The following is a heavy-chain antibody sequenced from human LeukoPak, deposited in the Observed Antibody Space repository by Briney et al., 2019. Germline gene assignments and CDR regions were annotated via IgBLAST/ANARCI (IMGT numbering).Heavy chain of an antibody. V-gene: IGHV1-2*02. Sequence: ASVKVSCKASGYTFTGYYMHWVRQAPGQGLEWMGWINPNSGGTNYAQKFQGRVTMTRDTSISTAYMELSRLRSDDTAVHYCARGQGYFDWLLYSQDYWGQGTLVTVSS. CDR3: ARGQGYFDWLLYSQDY. CDR2: INPNSGGT. CDR1: GYTFTGYY. J-gene: IGHJ4*02. D-gene: IGHD3-9*01.